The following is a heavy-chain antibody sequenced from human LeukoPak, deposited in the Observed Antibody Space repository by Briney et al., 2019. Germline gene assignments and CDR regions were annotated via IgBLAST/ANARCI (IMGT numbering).Heavy chain of an antibody. V-gene: IGHV1-18*01. CDR1: GYTFTSYD. D-gene: IGHD4-17*01. J-gene: IGHJ4*02. CDR3: ATVRRPLQYGDYTLNFDY. Sequence: ASVKVSCKASGYTFTSYDINWVRQATGQGLEWMGWISAYNGNTNYAQKLQGRVTMTTDTSTSTAYMELRSLRSDDTAVYYCATVRRPLQYGDYTLNFDYWGQGTLVTVSS. CDR2: ISAYNGNT.